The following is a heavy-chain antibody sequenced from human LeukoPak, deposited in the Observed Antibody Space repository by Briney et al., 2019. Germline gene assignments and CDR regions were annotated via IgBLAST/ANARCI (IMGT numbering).Heavy chain of an antibody. Sequence: PSETLSLTCTVSGGSISSSSYYWSWIRQPPGKGLEWIGQINHSGSTNYNPSLKSRVTISVDTSTNQFSLKLSSVTAADTAVYYCARPRAGYSSSWYVKYFQHWGQGTLVTVSS. V-gene: IGHV4-39*07. CDR3: ARPRAGYSSSWYVKYFQH. J-gene: IGHJ1*01. D-gene: IGHD6-13*01. CDR2: INHSGST. CDR1: GGSISSSSYY.